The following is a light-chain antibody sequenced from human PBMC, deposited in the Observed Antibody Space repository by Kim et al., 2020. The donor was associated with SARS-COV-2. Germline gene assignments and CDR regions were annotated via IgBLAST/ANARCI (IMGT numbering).Light chain of an antibody. Sequence: SSELTQDPAVSVALGQTVRITCQGDSLRSYYATWYQQKPGPAPILVIYGQNKRPSGIPDRFSGSSSGNTASLTITGTQAGDEADYYCNSRDSNVNVVFDG. CDR3: NSRDSNVNVV. V-gene: IGLV3-19*01. CDR2: GQN. J-gene: IGLJ2*01. CDR1: SLRSYY.